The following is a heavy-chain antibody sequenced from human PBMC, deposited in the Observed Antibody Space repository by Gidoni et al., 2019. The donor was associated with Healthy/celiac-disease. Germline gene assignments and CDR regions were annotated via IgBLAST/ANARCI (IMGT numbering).Heavy chain of an antibody. J-gene: IGHJ6*02. Sequence: QVQLQASGPGLVKPSETLSLTCTVPGGSISRYYRIWIRQPPGKGLEWIGYIYYSGSTNYNPSLKSRVTISVDTSKNQFSLKLSSVTAADTAVYYCARFRGYCSSTSCYGWGPDYDYGMDVWGQGTTVTVSS. V-gene: IGHV4-59*08. CDR2: IYYSGST. CDR1: GGSISRYY. D-gene: IGHD2-2*01. CDR3: ARFRGYCSSTSCYGWGPDYDYGMDV.